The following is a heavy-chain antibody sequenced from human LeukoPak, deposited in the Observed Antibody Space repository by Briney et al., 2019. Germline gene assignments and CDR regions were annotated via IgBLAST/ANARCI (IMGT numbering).Heavy chain of an antibody. J-gene: IGHJ4*02. V-gene: IGHV1-69*13. CDR1: GGTFSSYA. Sequence: GASVKVSCKASGGTFSSYAISWVRQAPGQGLEWMGGIIPIFGTANYAQKFQGRVTITADESTSIAYMELSSLRSEDTAVYYCASVYYYGSGSYYPFDYWGQGTLVTVSS. D-gene: IGHD3-10*01. CDR2: IIPIFGTA. CDR3: ASVYYYGSGSYYPFDY.